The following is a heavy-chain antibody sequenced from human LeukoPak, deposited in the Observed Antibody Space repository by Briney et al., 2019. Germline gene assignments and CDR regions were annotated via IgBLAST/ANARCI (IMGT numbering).Heavy chain of an antibody. CDR2: IYYSGST. CDR1: GGSISSYY. D-gene: IGHD3-16*01. V-gene: IGHV4-59*01. CDR3: ATHHLHRGGGY. Sequence: TSSETLSLTCTVSGGSISSYYWSWIRQPPGKGLEWIGYIYYSGSTNYNPSLKSRVTISVDTSKNQFSLKLSSVTAADTAVYYCATHHLHRGGGYWGQGTLVTVSS. J-gene: IGHJ4*02.